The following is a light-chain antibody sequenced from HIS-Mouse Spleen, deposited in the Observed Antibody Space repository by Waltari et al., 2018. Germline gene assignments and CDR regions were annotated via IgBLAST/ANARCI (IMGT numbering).Light chain of an antibody. V-gene: IGLV6-57*04. CDR3: QSYDSSNVV. J-gene: IGLJ2*01. Sequence: NFMLTQPHSVSESPGKTVTISCTRSSGSISSNYVQRYQQRPGSAPTTVIEEDNQRPSGVPDRFSGSIDSSSNSASLTISGLKTEDEADYYCQSYDSSNVVFGGGTKLTVL. CDR2: EDN. CDR1: SGSISSNY.